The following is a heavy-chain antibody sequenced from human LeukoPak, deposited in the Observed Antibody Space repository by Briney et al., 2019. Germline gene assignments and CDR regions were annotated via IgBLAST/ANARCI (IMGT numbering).Heavy chain of an antibody. CDR3: ARAVGPDCSSTSCCDSGPYNWFDP. CDR1: GYTFTSYD. D-gene: IGHD2-2*01. J-gene: IGHJ5*02. V-gene: IGHV1-8*03. CDR2: MNPNSGNT. Sequence: ASVKVSCKASGYTFTSYDINWVRQATGQGLEWMGWMNPNSGNTGYAQKFQGRVTITRNTSISTAYMELSSLRSEETPVYYCARAVGPDCSSTSCCDSGPYNWFDPWGQGTVVTVSS.